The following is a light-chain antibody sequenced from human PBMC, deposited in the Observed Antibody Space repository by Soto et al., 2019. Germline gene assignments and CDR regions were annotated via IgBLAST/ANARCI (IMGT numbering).Light chain of an antibody. CDR2: SNN. J-gene: IGLJ1*01. Sequence: QSVLTQPPSASGTPGQRVTISCSGSSSNIGSNTVNWYQQLPGTAPKLLIYSNNQRPSGVPDQFSGPKSGTSASLAISGLQSEDEADYYCAPWDDSLNGPVFGPGTTVTVL. CDR3: APWDDSLNGPV. CDR1: SSNIGSNT. V-gene: IGLV1-44*01.